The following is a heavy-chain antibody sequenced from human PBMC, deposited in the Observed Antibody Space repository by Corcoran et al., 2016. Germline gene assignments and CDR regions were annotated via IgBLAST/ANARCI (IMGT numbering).Heavy chain of an antibody. CDR1: GFSLSTSGMR. CDR3: ARVRVGATNLFDY. D-gene: IGHD1-26*01. Sequence: QVTLKESGPALVKPTQTLTLTCTFSGFSLSTSGMRVSWIRQPPGKALEWLARIDWDNDKFYSTSLKTRLTISKDTSKNQVVLTMTNMDPVDTATYYCARVRVGATNLFDYWGQGTLVTVSS. J-gene: IGHJ4*02. CDR2: IDWDNDK. V-gene: IGHV2-70*04.